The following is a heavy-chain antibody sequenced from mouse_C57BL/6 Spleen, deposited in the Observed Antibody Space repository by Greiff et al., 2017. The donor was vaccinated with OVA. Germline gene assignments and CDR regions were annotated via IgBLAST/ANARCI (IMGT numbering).Heavy chain of an antibody. CDR3: ARSGNYYGSSSAMDY. V-gene: IGHV1-82*01. CDR1: GYAFSSSW. CDR2: IYPGDGDT. J-gene: IGHJ4*01. Sequence: QVQLKESGPELVKPGASVKISCKASGYAFSSSWMNWVKQRPGKGLEWIGRIYPGDGDTNYNGKFKGKATLTADKSSSTAYMQLSSLTSEDSAVYFCARSGNYYGSSSAMDYWGQGTSVTVSS. D-gene: IGHD1-1*01.